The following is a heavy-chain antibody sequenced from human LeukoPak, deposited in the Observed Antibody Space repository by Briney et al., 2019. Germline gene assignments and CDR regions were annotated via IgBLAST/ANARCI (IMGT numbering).Heavy chain of an antibody. CDR1: GGSFSGYY. CDR3: ARDRILTH. V-gene: IGHV4-34*01. J-gene: IGHJ4*02. CDR2: INHSGST. Sequence: PSETLSLTCAVYGGSFSGYYWSWIRQPPGKGLEWIGEINHSGSTNYNPSLKSRVTISVDTSKNQFSLKLSSVTAADTAVYYCARDRILTHWGQGTLVTVSS. D-gene: IGHD2-15*01.